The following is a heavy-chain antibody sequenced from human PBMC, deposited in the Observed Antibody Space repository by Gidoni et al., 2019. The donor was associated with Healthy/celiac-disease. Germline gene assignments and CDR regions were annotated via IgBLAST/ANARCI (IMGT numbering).Heavy chain of an antibody. Sequence: QLQLQEPGPGLTKPSATLSLTCPVSGGSISSSSYYWGWSRQPPGKGLEWIGSIYSSGSTYYCLSPKNTVPLSAEPSTHPLSLTLRPVTAAGTAVYSGACECLLGWFAASIGYYFDYWGQGTLVTVSS. CDR3: ACECLLGWFAASIGYYFDY. V-gene: IGHV4-39*07. CDR2: IYSSGST. CDR1: GGSISSSSYY. D-gene: IGHD3-10*01. J-gene: IGHJ4*02.